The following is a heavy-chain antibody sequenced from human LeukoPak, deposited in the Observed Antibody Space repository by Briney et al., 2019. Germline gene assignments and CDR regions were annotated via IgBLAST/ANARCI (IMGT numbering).Heavy chain of an antibody. V-gene: IGHV3-23*01. D-gene: IGHD5-12*01. CDR2: ISGSGDNT. CDR3: AKAFSAYENWPPNWFDP. CDR1: GFIFSSYG. J-gene: IGHJ5*02. Sequence: TGGSLRLSCAASGFIFSSYGMSWVRQAPGTGLEWVSGISGSGDNTYYADSVKGRLTISRDNSKNTLYLQMSSLRAEDTAVYYCAKAFSAYENWPPNWFDPWGQGTLVTVSS.